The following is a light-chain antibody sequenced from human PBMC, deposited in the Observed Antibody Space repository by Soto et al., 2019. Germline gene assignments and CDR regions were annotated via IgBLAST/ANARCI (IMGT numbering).Light chain of an antibody. CDR1: HNSKNS. CDR2: AAS. J-gene: IGKJ1*01. Sequence: DIQMTQSPSSLSASVGDRVTITCRSSHNSKNSVNWYQQTLWKAPRFLIYAASTLQSGVPSRFSGSGSGTDFTLTISSLQPEDFATYYCQQSYSTPRTFGQGTKVEIK. V-gene: IGKV1-39*01. CDR3: QQSYSTPRT.